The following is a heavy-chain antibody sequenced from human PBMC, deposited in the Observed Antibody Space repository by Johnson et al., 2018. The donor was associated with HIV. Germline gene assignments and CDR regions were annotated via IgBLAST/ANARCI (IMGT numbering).Heavy chain of an antibody. CDR1: GFIFSDSY. CDR3: TTQGSSGAFDI. D-gene: IGHD3-22*01. CDR2: ITASGSPI. Sequence: QVQLVESGGGLVQPGGSLRLSCAASGFIFSDSYMSWIRQAPGKGLEWLSYITASGSPIYYADSVRGRFTISRDNAKNSLYLQMNSLKTEDTAVYYCTTQGSSGAFDIWGQGTMLTVSS. J-gene: IGHJ3*02. V-gene: IGHV3-11*01.